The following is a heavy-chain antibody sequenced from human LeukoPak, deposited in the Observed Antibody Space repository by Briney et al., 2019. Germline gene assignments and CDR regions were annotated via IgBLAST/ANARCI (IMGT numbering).Heavy chain of an antibody. CDR1: GFXFSDYD. CDR2: IGTAGDT. J-gene: IGHJ4*02. CDR3: VRVAKERVGGVYYFDY. V-gene: IGHV3-13*01. Sequence: GGSLRLSCAASGFXFSDYDMHWVRQATGKGLEWVSAIGTAGDTYYTGSVKGRFTISRENAKNSLYLQMNSLRAGDTAVYYCVRVAKERVGGVYYFDYWGQGTPVTVSS. D-gene: IGHD1-1*01.